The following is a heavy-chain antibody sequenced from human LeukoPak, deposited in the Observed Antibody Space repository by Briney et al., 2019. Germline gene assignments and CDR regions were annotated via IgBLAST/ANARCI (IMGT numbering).Heavy chain of an antibody. J-gene: IGHJ4*02. CDR3: AKDRSPYSFGY. CDR2: ITRSSSYI. V-gene: IGHV3-21*01. CDR1: GFTFSTYS. Sequence: GGSLRLSCAASGFTFSTYSMNWVRQAPGKGLEWVSSITRSSSYIYYADSVKGRFTISRDNSKNTLYLQMNSLRAEDTAVFYCAKDRSPYSFGYWGQGTLATVSS.